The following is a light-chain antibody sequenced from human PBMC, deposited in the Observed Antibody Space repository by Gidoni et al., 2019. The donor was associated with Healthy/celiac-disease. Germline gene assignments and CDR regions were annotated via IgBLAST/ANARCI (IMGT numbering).Light chain of an antibody. CDR2: GAS. CDR3: QQYGSXLXT. J-gene: IGKJ1*01. V-gene: IGKV3-20*01. Sequence: EIVLTQSPGHLSLSPGERATLSCRASQSVRSSYLSWYQQKPGQAPRLLIYGASSRATGIPDRFSGXGXGTDFTLTISRLETEDFAVYYFQQYGSXLXTFGQGTKVEIK. CDR1: QSVRSSY.